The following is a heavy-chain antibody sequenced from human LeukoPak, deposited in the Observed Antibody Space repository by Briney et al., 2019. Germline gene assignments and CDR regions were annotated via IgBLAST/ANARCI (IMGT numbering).Heavy chain of an antibody. CDR1: GFTFSSYC. J-gene: IGHJ6*03. CDR2: ISGSGGST. V-gene: IGHV3-23*01. CDR3: AKDSDYYYYMDV. Sequence: PGGSLRLSCAASGFTFSSYCMNWVSQAPGKGLEWVSAISGSGGSTYHADSVKGRFTISRDNSKNTLYLQMNSLRAEDTAVYYCAKDSDYYYYMDVWGTGTTVTVSS.